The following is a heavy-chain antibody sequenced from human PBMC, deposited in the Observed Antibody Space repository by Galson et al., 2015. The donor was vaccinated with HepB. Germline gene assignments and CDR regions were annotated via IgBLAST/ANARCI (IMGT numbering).Heavy chain of an antibody. V-gene: IGHV3-30*18. CDR3: AKGPRAPRGYFDY. J-gene: IGHJ4*02. CDR2: ISYDGSNK. CDR1: GFTFSSYG. Sequence: SLRLSCAASGFTFSSYGMHWVRQAPGKGLEWVAVISYDGSNKYYADSVKGRFTISRDNSKNTLYLQMNSLRAEDTAVYYCAKGPRAPRGYFDYWGQGTLVTVSS.